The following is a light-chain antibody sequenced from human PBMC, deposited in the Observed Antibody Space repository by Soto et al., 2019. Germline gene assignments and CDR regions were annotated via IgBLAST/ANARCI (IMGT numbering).Light chain of an antibody. CDR1: QSVSSTY. V-gene: IGKV3-20*01. Sequence: EIVLTQSPGTLSLSPGERATLSCRASQSVSSTYLAWYQQQPGRAPRLLIYGASNRATGIPDRFSGSGSGTDFTLTISRLEPEDFEVYYCQQYGSSSWTFGRGTKVDIX. CDR3: QQYGSSSWT. J-gene: IGKJ1*01. CDR2: GAS.